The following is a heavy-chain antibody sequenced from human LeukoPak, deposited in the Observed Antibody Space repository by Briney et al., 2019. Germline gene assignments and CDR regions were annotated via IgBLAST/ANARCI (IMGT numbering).Heavy chain of an antibody. J-gene: IGHJ6*03. CDR2: INHSGST. V-gene: IGHV4-34*01. Sequence: PSETLSLTCAVYGGSFSGYYWSWIRQPPGKGLEWIGEINHSGSTNYNPSLKSRVTISVDTSQNQFSLKLSSVTAADTAVYYCAGGIFGVVINYYYYYMDVWGKGTTVTVSS. CDR3: AGGIFGVVINYYYYYMDV. CDR1: GGSFSGYY. D-gene: IGHD3-3*01.